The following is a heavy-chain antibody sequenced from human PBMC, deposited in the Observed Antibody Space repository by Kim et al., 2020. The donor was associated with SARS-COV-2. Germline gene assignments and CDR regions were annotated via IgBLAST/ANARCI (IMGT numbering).Heavy chain of an antibody. CDR2: ISTGGNYV. V-gene: IGHV3-21*01. D-gene: IGHD1-26*01. CDR3: ARVSSGSYDY. J-gene: IGHJ4*02. CDR1: GFTFSTYS. Sequence: GGSLRLSCAASGFTFSTYSINWVRQAPGKGLEWVSSISTGGNYVDYADSVAGRFTISRDNAKNALYLQMNSLRAEDTAVYYCARVSSGSYDYWGQGTQVIISS.